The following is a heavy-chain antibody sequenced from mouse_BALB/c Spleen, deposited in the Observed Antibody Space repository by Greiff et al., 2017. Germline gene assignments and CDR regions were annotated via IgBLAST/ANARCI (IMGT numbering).Heavy chain of an antibody. J-gene: IGHJ3*01. CDR3: ARWGAMITAWFAY. D-gene: IGHD2-4*01. Sequence: QVQLQQSGAELMKPGASVKISCKATGYTFSSYWIEWVKQRPGHGLEWIGEILPGSGSTNYNEKFKGKATFTADTSSNTAYMQLSSLTSEDSAVYYCARWGAMITAWFAYWGQGTLVTVSA. CDR1: GYTFSSYW. V-gene: IGHV1-9*01. CDR2: ILPGSGST.